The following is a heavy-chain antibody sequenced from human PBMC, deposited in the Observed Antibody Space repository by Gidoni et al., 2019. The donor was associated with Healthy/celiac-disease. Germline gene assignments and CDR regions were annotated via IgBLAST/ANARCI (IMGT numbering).Heavy chain of an antibody. CDR1: GVTFSSSA. CDR2: IIPIFGKA. V-gene: IGHV1-69*06. D-gene: IGHD6-13*01. J-gene: IGHJ4*02. Sequence: QVQLVPSGAEVKKPGSSVKVSCKASGVTFSSSAISWVRQASGQGLEWMGGIIPIFGKANYAKKVQGRVTITADKSTSTAYMELSSLRSEDTVVYYCSRALYSSSSAGDYWGQGTLVTVSS. CDR3: SRALYSSSSAGDY.